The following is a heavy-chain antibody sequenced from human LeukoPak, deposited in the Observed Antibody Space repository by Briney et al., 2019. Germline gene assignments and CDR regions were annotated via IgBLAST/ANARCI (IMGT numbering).Heavy chain of an antibody. CDR3: ARGLIPNCCCYDGFDI. D-gene: IGHD2-15*01. V-gene: IGHV4-34*01. CDR2: INHSGST. J-gene: IGHJ3*02. Sequence: SETLSLTCAVYGGSFSGYYWSWIRQPPGKGLEWIGEINHSGSTNYNPSLKSRVTISVDTSKNQFSLKLSSVTAADTAVYYCARGLIPNCCCYDGFDIWGQGTMVTVSS. CDR1: GGSFSGYY.